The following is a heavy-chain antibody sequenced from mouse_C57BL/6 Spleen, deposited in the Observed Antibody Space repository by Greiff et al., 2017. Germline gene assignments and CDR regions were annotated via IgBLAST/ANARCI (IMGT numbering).Heavy chain of an antibody. V-gene: IGHV3-6*01. J-gene: IGHJ3*01. CDR3: AKARGLRGFAY. CDR2: ISYDGRN. Sequence: DVKLQESGPGLGKPSQSLSLSCSVTGYSITSGYYWNWIRQFPGNKLEWMVYISYDGRNNYNPSLKNRIAITLDTSKNQFFLKLNSVTTADTATYYCAKARGLRGFAYWGQGTLVTCSA. D-gene: IGHD1-1*01. CDR1: GYSITSGYY.